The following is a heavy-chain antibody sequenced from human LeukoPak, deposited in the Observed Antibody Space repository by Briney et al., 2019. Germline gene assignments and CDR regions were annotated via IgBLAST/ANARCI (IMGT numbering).Heavy chain of an antibody. J-gene: IGHJ4*02. CDR2: IKQDGSEK. Sequence: GGSLRLSCAASGFTFSSYWMSWVRQAPGKGLEWVANIKQDGSEKYYVDSVKGRFTISRDNAKNSLYLQVNSLRAEDTAVYYCAREGEYSYGSFDYWGQGTLVTVSS. V-gene: IGHV3-7*01. D-gene: IGHD5-18*01. CDR1: GFTFSSYW. CDR3: AREGEYSYGSFDY.